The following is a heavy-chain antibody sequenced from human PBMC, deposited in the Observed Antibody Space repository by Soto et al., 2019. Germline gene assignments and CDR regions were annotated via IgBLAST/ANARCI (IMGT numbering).Heavy chain of an antibody. D-gene: IGHD1-26*01. CDR3: AKYSGSHYYYYAMDV. J-gene: IGHJ6*02. V-gene: IGHV3-23*01. Sequence: EEQLLESGGGLVQPGGSLRLPCAASGFTFSSYAMSWVRQAPGKGLEWVSGISGSGGSTYYAASVKGRFTISRDNSKNMVFLQMNSLRAEDTAVYYCAKYSGSHYYYYAMDVWGQGTTVTVSS. CDR2: ISGSGGST. CDR1: GFTFSSYA.